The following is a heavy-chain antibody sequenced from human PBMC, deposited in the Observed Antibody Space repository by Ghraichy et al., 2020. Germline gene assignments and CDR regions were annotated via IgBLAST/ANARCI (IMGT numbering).Heavy chain of an antibody. CDR1: GFPFTNYA. J-gene: IGHJ6*03. CDR2: ISAYNGDT. CDR3: ARFSQLLPYYYYYMDV. D-gene: IGHD2-2*01. V-gene: IGHV1-18*01. Sequence: ASVKVSCKASGFPFTNYAITWVRQAPGQGLEWMGWISAYNGDTIYAQKFQGRVTMTADTPTSTAYMELRSLRSDDTAVYYCARFSQLLPYYYYYMDVWGKGTTVTASS.